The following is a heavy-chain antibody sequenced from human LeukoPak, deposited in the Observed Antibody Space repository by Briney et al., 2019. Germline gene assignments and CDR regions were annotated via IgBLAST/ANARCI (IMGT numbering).Heavy chain of an antibody. J-gene: IGHJ5*02. V-gene: IGHV1-69*13. CDR2: IIPIFGTA. D-gene: IGHD6-13*01. CDR3: ARVDSSRRFDP. CDR1: GGTFSSYA. Sequence: SVKVSCKASGGTFSSYAISWVRQAPGQGLEWMGGIIPIFGTANYAQKFLGRVTITADESTSTAYMELSSLRSDDTAVYYCARVDSSRRFDPWGQGTLVTVSS.